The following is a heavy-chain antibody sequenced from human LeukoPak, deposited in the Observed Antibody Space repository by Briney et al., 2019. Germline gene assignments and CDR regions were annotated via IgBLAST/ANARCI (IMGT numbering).Heavy chain of an antibody. J-gene: IGHJ4*02. D-gene: IGHD2-2*01. CDR1: GYTFTSYD. Sequence: ASVKVSCKASGYTFTSYDINWVRQATGQGLEWMGWMNPNSGNTGYAQKFQGRVTITRNTSISTAYMELSSLRSEDTAVYYCARLDSTSPYYFDYCGQGTLVTVSS. V-gene: IGHV1-8*03. CDR2: MNPNSGNT. CDR3: ARLDSTSPYYFDY.